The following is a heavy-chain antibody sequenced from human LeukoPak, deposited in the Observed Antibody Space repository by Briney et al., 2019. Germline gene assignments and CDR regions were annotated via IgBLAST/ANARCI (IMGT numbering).Heavy chain of an antibody. V-gene: IGHV1-18*01. Sequence: GASVKVSCKASGYTFTSYSISWERQAPGQGQERKGWISAYNGNTTHSQKLQGSVTMTTDTSTSTAYMELRSLRSDATAVYYCARDRAGPPDPFDPWGQGTLVTVSS. CDR2: ISAYNGNT. CDR3: ARDRAGPPDPFDP. J-gene: IGHJ5*02. CDR1: GYTFTSYS. D-gene: IGHD1-14*01.